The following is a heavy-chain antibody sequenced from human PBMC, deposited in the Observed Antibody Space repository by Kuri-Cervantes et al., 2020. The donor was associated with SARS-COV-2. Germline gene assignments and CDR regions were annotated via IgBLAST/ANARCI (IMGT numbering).Heavy chain of an antibody. V-gene: IGHV4-30-2*01. CDR3: ARDGIPAATGFDY. D-gene: IGHD1-1*01. CDR2: VYQSGSA. CDR1: GDSIRSGGYS. J-gene: IGHJ4*02. Sequence: SQTLALTCAVSGDSIRSGGYSWSWIRQPPGKGLEWIGYVYQSGSAYYNPSLQSRVTLSIDRSKNTFSLKLTSVTAADSAVYFCARDGIPAATGFDYWSQGTLVTVSS.